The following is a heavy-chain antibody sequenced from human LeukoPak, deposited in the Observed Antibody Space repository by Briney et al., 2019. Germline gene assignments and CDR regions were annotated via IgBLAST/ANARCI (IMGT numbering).Heavy chain of an antibody. D-gene: IGHD2-15*01. CDR2: ISWNSGSI. J-gene: IGHJ5*02. V-gene: IGHV3-9*01. CDR3: AKSLLLSVNWFDP. Sequence: SLRLSCAASGFTFYDYAMHWVRPAPGKGLEWVSGISWNSGSIGYADSVKGRFTISRDNAKNSLYLQMNSLRAEDTALYYCAKSLLLSVNWFDPWGQGTPVTVSS. CDR1: GFTFYDYA.